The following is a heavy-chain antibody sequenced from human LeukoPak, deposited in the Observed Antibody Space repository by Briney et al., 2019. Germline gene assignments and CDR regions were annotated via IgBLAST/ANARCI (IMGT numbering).Heavy chain of an antibody. Sequence: PGGSLRLSCAASGFNFASNWMHWVRQTPGKGLMWVSRINSGGSGTSYADSVEGRFTISRDNAKNTLYLQMNSLRAEDTAVYYCARDRGAAAGYFDYWGQGTLVTVSS. J-gene: IGHJ4*02. CDR3: ARDRGAAAGYFDY. D-gene: IGHD6-13*01. CDR1: GFNFASNW. V-gene: IGHV3-74*01. CDR2: INSGGSGT.